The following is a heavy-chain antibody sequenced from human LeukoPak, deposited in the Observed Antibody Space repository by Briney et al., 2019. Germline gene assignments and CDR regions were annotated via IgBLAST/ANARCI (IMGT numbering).Heavy chain of an antibody. D-gene: IGHD6-6*01. Sequence: PGRSLRLSCAASGFTFSSYGMHWVRQAPGKGLEWVAVMWFDGSNIYYADSVKGRFTISRDNSKNTLYLQMDSLRAEDTAVHYCARDYSSSWLRFFDYWGQGTLVTVSS. CDR2: MWFDGSNI. V-gene: IGHV3-33*01. CDR1: GFTFSSYG. J-gene: IGHJ4*02. CDR3: ARDYSSSWLRFFDY.